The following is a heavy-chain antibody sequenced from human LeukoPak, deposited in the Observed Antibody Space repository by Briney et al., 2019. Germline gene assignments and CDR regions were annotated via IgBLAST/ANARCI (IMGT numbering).Heavy chain of an antibody. V-gene: IGHV3-33*01. Sequence: GGSLRLSCAASGFTFSSYGMHWFRQAPGKGLEWVAVIWYDGSKKYYADSVKGRFPTSRDNSKNTLYLQMDSLRAEDTAVYYCARYNTGSVDYWGQGTLVTVSS. CDR1: GFTFSSYG. CDR2: IWYDGSKK. D-gene: IGHD2-8*02. J-gene: IGHJ4*02. CDR3: ARYNTGSVDY.